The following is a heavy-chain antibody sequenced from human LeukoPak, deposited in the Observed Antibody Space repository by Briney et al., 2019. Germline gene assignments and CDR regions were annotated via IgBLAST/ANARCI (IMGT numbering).Heavy chain of an antibody. CDR3: ARGVYIAAAQYGY. CDR2: IYYSGTT. CDR1: GGSISSYY. V-gene: IGHV4-59*01. J-gene: IGHJ4*02. Sequence: SETLSLTRTVSGGSISSYYSSWIRQPPGKGLEWIGYIYYSGTTNYNPSLKSRVTISVDTSKNQFSLKLSSVTAADTAVYYCARGVYIAAAQYGYWGQGTLVTVSS. D-gene: IGHD6-13*01.